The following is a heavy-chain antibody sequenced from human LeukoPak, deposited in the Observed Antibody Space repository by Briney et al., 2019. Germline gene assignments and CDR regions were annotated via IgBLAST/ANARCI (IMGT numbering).Heavy chain of an antibody. CDR2: INPSGGTT. V-gene: IGHV1-46*01. J-gene: IGHJ6*02. CDR1: GYTFTSYY. D-gene: IGHD2-21*01. Sequence: ASVKVSCKASGYTFTSYYMHWVREAPGQVLEWMGIINPSGGTTSYAQKFQGRVTLTRDTSTSTVYMEMRSLRSEDTAVYYCARDLFRAAGSYYYGMDVWGQGTTVTVSS. CDR3: ARDLFRAAGSYYYGMDV.